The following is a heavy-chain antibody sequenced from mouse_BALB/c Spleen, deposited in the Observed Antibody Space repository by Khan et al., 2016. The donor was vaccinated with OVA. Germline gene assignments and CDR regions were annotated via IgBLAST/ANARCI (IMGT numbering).Heavy chain of an antibody. Sequence: EVQLQESGPGLVKPSQSLSLTCTVTGYSITSDYAWNWIRQFPGNKLEWMGYISYSGRTSYNPSLQSRISITRDTSKNQFYLQLNSVTTEDTATYYGARSVTITTVVATDFDYWGQGTTLTVSS. CDR3: ARSVTITTVVATDFDY. CDR1: GYSITSDYA. V-gene: IGHV3-2*02. CDR2: ISYSGRT. D-gene: IGHD1-1*01. J-gene: IGHJ2*01.